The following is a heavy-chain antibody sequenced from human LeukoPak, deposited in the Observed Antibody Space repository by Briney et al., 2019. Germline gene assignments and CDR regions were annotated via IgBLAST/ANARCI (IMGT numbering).Heavy chain of an antibody. CDR1: GFTFSSYA. D-gene: IGHD6-19*01. V-gene: IGHV3-23*01. J-gene: IGHJ4*02. CDR3: ARGDSSGWYPGDY. CDR2: ISGSGGST. Sequence: GGSLRLSCAASGFTFSSYAMSWVRQAPGKGLEWVSAISGSGGSTYYADSVKGRFTISRDNAKNSLYLQMNSLRAEDTAVYYCARGDSSGWYPGDYWGQGTLVTVSS.